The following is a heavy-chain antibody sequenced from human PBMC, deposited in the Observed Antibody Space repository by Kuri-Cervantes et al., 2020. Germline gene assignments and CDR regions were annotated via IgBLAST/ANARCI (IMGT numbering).Heavy chain of an antibody. CDR3: ARPSQWLVGHFDY. CDR1: GYTFTGYY. Sequence: ASVKVSCKASGYTFTGYYMHWVRQAPGQGLEWMGWINPNSGGTNYAQKFQGRVTMTRDTSISTAYMELSRLRSDDTAVYYCARPSQWLVGHFDYWGQGTLVTVSS. CDR2: INPNSGGT. D-gene: IGHD6-19*01. V-gene: IGHV1-2*02. J-gene: IGHJ4*02.